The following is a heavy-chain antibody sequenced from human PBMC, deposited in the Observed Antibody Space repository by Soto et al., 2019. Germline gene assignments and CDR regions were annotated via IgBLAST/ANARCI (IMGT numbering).Heavy chain of an antibody. J-gene: IGHJ4*02. Sequence: SETLSLTCTVSGGSISSYYWSWIRQPPGKGLEWIGYIYYSGSTNYNPSLKSRVTISVDTSKNQFSLKLSSETAADTAVYYCAIWEYRYNWNYRLNYWGQGTLVTVSS. CDR3: AIWEYRYNWNYRLNY. CDR1: GGSISSYY. CDR2: IYYSGST. D-gene: IGHD1-7*01. V-gene: IGHV4-59*01.